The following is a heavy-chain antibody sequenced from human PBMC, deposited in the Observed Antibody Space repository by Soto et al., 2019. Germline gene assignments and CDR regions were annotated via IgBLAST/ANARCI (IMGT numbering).Heavy chain of an antibody. CDR3: AKDEEGCISSSCYSGYYGMDV. Sequence: GGSQRLSCAASGFTFNSYGMHWVRQAPGKGLEWVAVVSFDGNDKYYADSVKGRFTISRDNSQNTLYLQMNSPRAEDTAVYYCAKDEEGCISSSCYSGYYGMDVWGQGTTVTVSS. J-gene: IGHJ6*02. V-gene: IGHV3-30*18. CDR2: VSFDGNDK. CDR1: GFTFNSYG. D-gene: IGHD2-2*01.